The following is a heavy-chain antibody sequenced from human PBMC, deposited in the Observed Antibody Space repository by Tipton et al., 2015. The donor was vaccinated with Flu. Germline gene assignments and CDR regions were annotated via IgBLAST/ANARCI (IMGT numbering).Heavy chain of an antibody. D-gene: IGHD6-6*01. CDR2: IYYSGST. CDR1: GGSISSGGYY. J-gene: IGHJ4*02. V-gene: IGHV4-31*02. Sequence: LRLSCTVSGGSISSGGYYWSWIRQHPGKGLEWIGYIYYSGSTHYNPSLKSRVTISVDTSKNHFSLKLSSVTAADTAVYYCASYSSSYFDYWAREPWSPSPQ. CDR3: ASYSSSYFDY.